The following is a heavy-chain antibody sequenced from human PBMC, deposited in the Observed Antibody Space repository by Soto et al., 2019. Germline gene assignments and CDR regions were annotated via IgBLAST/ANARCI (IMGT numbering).Heavy chain of an antibody. Sequence: PGGSLRLSCAASGFTFSSYGMHWARQGPGKGLEWVAVISYDGSNKDYADSVKGRFTISRDNSKNTLYLQMNSLRAEDTAVYYCAKDLIRYCSGGSCYSIDYWGQGTLVTVSS. CDR1: GFTFSSYG. D-gene: IGHD2-15*01. V-gene: IGHV3-30*18. CDR3: AKDLIRYCSGGSCYSIDY. CDR2: ISYDGSNK. J-gene: IGHJ4*02.